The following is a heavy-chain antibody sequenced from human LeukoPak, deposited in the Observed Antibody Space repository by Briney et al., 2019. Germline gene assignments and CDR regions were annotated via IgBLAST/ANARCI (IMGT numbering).Heavy chain of an antibody. CDR2: ITASGAST. V-gene: IGHV3-23*01. CDR1: GITLNSYS. D-gene: IGHD5-24*01. J-gene: IGHJ3*02. Sequence: GGSLRLSCVASGITLNSYSMYWVRQAPGKGLEWVSGITASGASTYYADSVKGRFTISRDNSKHTLYLQMNTLRAEDTALYYCAKDRERWLQSDAFDIWGQGTMVTVSS. CDR3: AKDRERWLQSDAFDI.